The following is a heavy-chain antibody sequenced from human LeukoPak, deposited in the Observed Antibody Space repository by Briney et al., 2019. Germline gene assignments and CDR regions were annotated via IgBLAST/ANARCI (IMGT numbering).Heavy chain of an antibody. Sequence: SVKVSCKASGGTFSSYAISWVRQAPGQGLEWMGGIIPIFGTANYAQKFQGRVTITADESTSTAYMELSSLRSEDTAVYYCARDAPMVRGQSKTGAAFDIWGQGTMVTVSS. V-gene: IGHV1-69*13. J-gene: IGHJ3*02. CDR2: IIPIFGTA. CDR3: ARDAPMVRGQSKTGAAFDI. CDR1: GGTFSSYA. D-gene: IGHD3-10*01.